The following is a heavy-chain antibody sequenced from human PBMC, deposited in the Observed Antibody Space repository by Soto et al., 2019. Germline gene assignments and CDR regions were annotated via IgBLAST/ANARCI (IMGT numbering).Heavy chain of an antibody. Sequence: GGLLRLSCAASGFTFSSYSMSWIRQAPGKGLEWVSSISSSSSYIDYADSVKGRFTISRDNSKNTLNLQMNSLRAEDTAVYYCARRSSSWYFDYWGQGTLVTVSS. CDR1: GFTFSSYS. CDR2: ISSSSSYI. D-gene: IGHD6-13*01. J-gene: IGHJ4*02. CDR3: ARRSSSWYFDY. V-gene: IGHV3-21*04.